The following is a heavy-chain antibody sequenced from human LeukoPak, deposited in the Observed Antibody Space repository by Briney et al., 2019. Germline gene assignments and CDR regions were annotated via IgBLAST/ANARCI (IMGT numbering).Heavy chain of an antibody. D-gene: IGHD6-19*01. CDR2: IYYSGST. CDR1: GGSISSGGYY. CDR3: ARVFKGWAGGDAFDI. V-gene: IGHV4-31*03. Sequence: SQTLSLTCTVSGGSISSGGYYWSWIRQHPGKGLEWIGYIYYSGSTYYNPSLKSRVTISVDTSKNQFSLKLSSVTAADTAVHYCARVFKGWAGGDAFDIWGQGTMVTVSS. J-gene: IGHJ3*02.